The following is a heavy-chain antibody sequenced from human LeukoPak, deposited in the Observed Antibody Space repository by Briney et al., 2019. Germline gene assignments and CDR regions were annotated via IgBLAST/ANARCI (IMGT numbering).Heavy chain of an antibody. CDR2: ISYDGSNK. CDR1: GFTFSSYA. V-gene: IGHV3-30-3*01. CDR3: ARDFLPGIAAAGAFDY. D-gene: IGHD6-13*01. Sequence: TGRSLRLSCAASGFTFSSYAMHWVRQAPGKGLEWVAVISYDGSNKYYADSVKGRFTISRDNSKNTLYLQMNSLRAEDTAVYYCARDFLPGIAAAGAFDYWGQGTLVTVSS. J-gene: IGHJ4*02.